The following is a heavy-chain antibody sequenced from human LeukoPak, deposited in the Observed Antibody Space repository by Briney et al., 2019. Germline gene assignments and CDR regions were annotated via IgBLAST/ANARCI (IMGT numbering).Heavy chain of an antibody. V-gene: IGHV5-51*01. CDR3: ARQHVERYCSSTSCYYYYYYMDV. Sequence: PGESLKISCKGSGYSFTSYWIGWVRQMPGKGLEWMGIIYPGDSDTRYSPSFQGQVTISADKSISTAYLQWSSLKASDTAMYYCARQHVERYCSSTSCYYYYYYMDVWGKGTTVTVSS. J-gene: IGHJ6*03. CDR1: GYSFTSYW. D-gene: IGHD2-2*01. CDR2: IYPGDSDT.